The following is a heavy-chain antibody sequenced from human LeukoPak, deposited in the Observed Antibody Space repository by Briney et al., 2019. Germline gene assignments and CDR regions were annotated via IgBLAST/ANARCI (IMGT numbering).Heavy chain of an antibody. CDR3: ATCSSTSCYGFLFDY. V-gene: IGHV1-24*01. CDR1: GYTLTELS. D-gene: IGHD2-2*01. J-gene: IGHJ4*02. CDR2: FDPEDGET. Sequence: APVKVSCKVSGYTLTELSMHWVRQAPGKGLEWMGGFDPEDGETIYAQKFQGRVTMTEDTSTDTAYMELSSLRSEDTAVYYCATCSSTSCYGFLFDYWGQGTLATVSS.